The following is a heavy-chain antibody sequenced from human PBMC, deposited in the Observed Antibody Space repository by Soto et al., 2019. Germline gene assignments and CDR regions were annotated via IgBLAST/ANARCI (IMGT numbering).Heavy chain of an antibody. CDR2: IYYSGST. CDR1: GGSISSYY. D-gene: IGHD3-10*01. J-gene: IGHJ4*02. V-gene: IGHV4-59*01. CDR3: GRAWFPLYYFDY. Sequence: PSETLSLTCTVSGGSISSYYWSWIRQPPGKGLEWIGYIYYSGSTNYNPSLKSRVTISVDTSKNQFSLKLSSVTAADTAVYYCGRAWFPLYYFDYWGQGTLVTVS.